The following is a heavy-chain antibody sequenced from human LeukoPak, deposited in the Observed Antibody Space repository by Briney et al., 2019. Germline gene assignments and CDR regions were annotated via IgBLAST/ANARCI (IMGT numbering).Heavy chain of an antibody. CDR3: AKSSYYDSSDYYREYYFDY. Sequence: GGSLRLSCAASRFTFGSYGMTWVRQAPGKGLEWVSSISGHGGNSYYADSVKGRFTISRDNSKNTLYLQMNSLRGEDTAVYCCAKSSYYDSSDYYREYYFDYWGQGTLVTVSS. V-gene: IGHV3-23*01. D-gene: IGHD3-22*01. CDR1: RFTFGSYG. CDR2: ISGHGGNS. J-gene: IGHJ4*02.